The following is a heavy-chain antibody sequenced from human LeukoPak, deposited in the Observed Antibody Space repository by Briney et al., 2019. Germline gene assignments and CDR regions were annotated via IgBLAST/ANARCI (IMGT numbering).Heavy chain of an antibody. V-gene: IGHV1-18*01. CDR2: ISAYNGNT. Sequence: ASVKVSCKASGYTFTSYDINWVRQATGQGLEWMGWISAYNGNTNSAQKLQGRVTMTTDTSTSTAYMELRSLRSDDTAVYYCARARYIPTERGDDAFDIWGQGTVVTVSS. J-gene: IGHJ3*02. CDR1: GYTFTSYD. CDR3: ARARYIPTERGDDAFDI. D-gene: IGHD1-1*01.